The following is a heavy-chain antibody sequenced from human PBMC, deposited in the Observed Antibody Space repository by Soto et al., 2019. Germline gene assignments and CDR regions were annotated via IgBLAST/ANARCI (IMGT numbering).Heavy chain of an antibody. J-gene: IGHJ6*02. V-gene: IGHV3-30*03. Sequence: GGSLRLSCAASGFTFSSYGMHWVRQAPGKGLEWVALISYDGSNKYYADSVKGRFTISRDNSKNTLYLQMNSLRAEDTAVYYCARDRIPTGMDVWGQGTTVTVSS. CDR1: GFTFSSYG. CDR2: ISYDGSNK. CDR3: ARDRIPTGMDV.